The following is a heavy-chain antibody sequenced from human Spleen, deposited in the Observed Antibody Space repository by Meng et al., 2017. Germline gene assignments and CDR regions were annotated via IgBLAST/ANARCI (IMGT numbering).Heavy chain of an antibody. CDR2: INSDGSRT. CDR1: GFTFRSYW. Sequence: GESLKISCAASGFTFRSYWMYWVRQPPGKGLVWVSRINSDGSRTNYADSVKGRLTVSRGNSKNTVSLQMNSLRAEDTAVYYCARDMGGKSGDDYWGQGTLVTVSS. D-gene: IGHD3-10*01. V-gene: IGHV3-74*01. CDR3: ARDMGGKSGDDY. J-gene: IGHJ4*02.